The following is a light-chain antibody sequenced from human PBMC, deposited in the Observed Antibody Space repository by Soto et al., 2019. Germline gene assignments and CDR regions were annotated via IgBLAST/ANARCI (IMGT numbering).Light chain of an antibody. CDR1: QSVGSAY. J-gene: IGKJ1*01. CDR3: QQYGSSRWT. CDR2: GAS. V-gene: IGKV3-20*01. Sequence: EIVLTQSPGTLSLSPGERATLSCRASQSVGSAYLAWYQHKPGQAPRLLIYGASSRATGIPDRISGSGSGTDFTLTISILEPEDCAVYYCQQYGSSRWTFGQGTKVEAK.